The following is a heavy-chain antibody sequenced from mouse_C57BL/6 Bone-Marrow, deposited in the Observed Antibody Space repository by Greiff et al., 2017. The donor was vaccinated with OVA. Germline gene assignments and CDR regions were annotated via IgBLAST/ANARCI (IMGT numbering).Heavy chain of an antibody. D-gene: IGHD2-14*01. CDR1: GFTFSDYY. J-gene: IGHJ4*01. V-gene: IGHV5-12*01. CDR3: ARREYCRCYAVYY. CDR2: ISNGGGST. Sequence: EVQLVESGGGLVQPGGSLKFSCAASGFTFSDYYMYWVRQTPEKRLEWVAYISNGGGSTYYPDTVKGRFTLSRDNAKNTLYLQRSRLKSEDTAMYYCARREYCRCYAVYYWGQGPSVTVSS.